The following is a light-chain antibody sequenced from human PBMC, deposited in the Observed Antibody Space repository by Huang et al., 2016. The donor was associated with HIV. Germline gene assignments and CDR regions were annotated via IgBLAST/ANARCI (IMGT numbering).Light chain of an antibody. CDR3: HQYGSSPWT. J-gene: IGKJ1*01. Sequence: IVFTQSPGILSFAPGERATLSCRASQSVSSNYLAWYQQKPGQAPRLLIYGASSRANGIPDRFRGSGSGTEFTLTNSRLEPGDFAVYDCHQYGSSPWTFGEGTKVEIK. CDR2: GAS. V-gene: IGKV3-20*01. CDR1: QSVSSNY.